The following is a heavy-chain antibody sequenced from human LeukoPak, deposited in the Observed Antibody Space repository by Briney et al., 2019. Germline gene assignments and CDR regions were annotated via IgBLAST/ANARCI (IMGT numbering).Heavy chain of an antibody. CDR1: GGSISSSSYY. V-gene: IGHV4-39*07. J-gene: IGHJ5*02. D-gene: IGHD3-10*01. CDR3: ARVGSLCWFDP. Sequence: PSETLSLTCTVSGGSISSSSYYWGWIRQPPGKGLEWIGSIYYSGSTYYNPSLKSRVTISVDTSKNQFSLKLSSVTAADTAVYYCARVGSLCWFDPWGQGTLVTVSS. CDR2: IYYSGST.